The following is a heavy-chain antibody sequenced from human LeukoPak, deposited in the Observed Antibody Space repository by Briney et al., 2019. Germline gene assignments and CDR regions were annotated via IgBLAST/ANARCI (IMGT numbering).Heavy chain of an antibody. CDR1: GGSISSYY. CDR3: ARDSSDYYYYYMDV. Sequence: SETLSLTCTVSGGSISSYYWSWIRQPPGKGLEWIGYIYYSGSTNYNPSLKSRVTISVDTSKNQFSLKLSSVTAADTAVYYCARDSSDYYYYYMDVWGKGTTVTISS. J-gene: IGHJ6*03. CDR2: IYYSGST. V-gene: IGHV4-59*12.